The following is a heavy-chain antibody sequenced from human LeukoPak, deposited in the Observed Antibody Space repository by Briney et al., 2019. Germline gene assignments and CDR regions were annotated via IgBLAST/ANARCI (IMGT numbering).Heavy chain of an antibody. CDR2: IYYTGST. CDR3: AKGIYGSGLLNY. CDR1: GGSISNYY. V-gene: IGHV4-59*01. Sequence: SETLSLTCTVSGGSISNYYWNWIRQPPGKGLEWIGYIYYTGSTNYNPSLKSRVTMSVDTSKNQFSLNLKSVTPEDTALYYCAKGIYGSGLLNYWGQGTLVTVSS. J-gene: IGHJ4*02. D-gene: IGHD3-10*01.